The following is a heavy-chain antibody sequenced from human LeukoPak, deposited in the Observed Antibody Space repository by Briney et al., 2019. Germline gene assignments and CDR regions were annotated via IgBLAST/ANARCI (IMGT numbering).Heavy chain of an antibody. CDR2: ISAYNGNT. Sequence: ASVKVSCKASGYTFTSYGISWVRQAPGQGLEWMGWISAYNGNTNYAQKLQGRVTMTTDTSTSTAYMELRSLRSDDTAVYYCARDPSGSHETTCSDYWGQGTLVTVSS. V-gene: IGHV1-18*01. D-gene: IGHD1-26*01. J-gene: IGHJ4*02. CDR3: ARDPSGSHETTCSDY. CDR1: GYTFTSYG.